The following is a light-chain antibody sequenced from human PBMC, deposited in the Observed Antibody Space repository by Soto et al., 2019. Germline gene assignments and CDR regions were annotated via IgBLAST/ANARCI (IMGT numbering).Light chain of an antibody. CDR2: GAS. J-gene: IGKJ5*01. Sequence: EIVLTQSPGALSLPPGERPTLSCRASQSVSSSYLAWYQQRPGQAPRLLIYGASGRATGIPDRFSGSGSGTDFTLTISRLEPEDFAVYYCQQYGSSPITFGQGTRLETK. CDR3: QQYGSSPIT. CDR1: QSVSSSY. V-gene: IGKV3-20*01.